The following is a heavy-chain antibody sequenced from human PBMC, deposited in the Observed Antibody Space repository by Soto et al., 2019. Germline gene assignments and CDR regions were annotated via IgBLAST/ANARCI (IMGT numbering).Heavy chain of an antibody. V-gene: IGHV3-13*01. CDR3: ARGLAAADYNWFDP. Sequence: EVQLVESGGGLVQPGGSLRLSCAASGFTFSSYDMHWVRQATGKGLEWVSAIGTAGVTYYPGSVKGRFTISRENAKNSLYLQMNSLRAGDTAVYYCARGLAAADYNWFDPWGQGTLVTVSS. J-gene: IGHJ5*02. CDR1: GFTFSSYD. D-gene: IGHD6-13*01. CDR2: IGTAGVT.